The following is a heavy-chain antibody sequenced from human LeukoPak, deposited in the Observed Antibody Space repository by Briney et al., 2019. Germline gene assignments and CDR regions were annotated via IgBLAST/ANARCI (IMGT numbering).Heavy chain of an antibody. V-gene: IGHV3-7*01. Sequence: GGSLTLSCAASGFTFSNYYMSWVRQAPGKGLEWVANIKQDGSDKSYVDSVKGRFTISRDNAENSLYLQMNSLRAEDTAVYFCARDREVGATIHDYWGQGTLVTVSS. D-gene: IGHD1-26*01. CDR2: IKQDGSDK. J-gene: IGHJ4*02. CDR3: ARDREVGATIHDY. CDR1: GFTFSNYY.